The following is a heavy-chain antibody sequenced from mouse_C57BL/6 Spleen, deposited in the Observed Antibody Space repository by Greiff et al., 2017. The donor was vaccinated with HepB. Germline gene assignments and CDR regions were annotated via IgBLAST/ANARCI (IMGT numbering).Heavy chain of an antibody. V-gene: IGHV1-81*01. D-gene: IGHD1-1*01. CDR1: GYTFTSYG. Sequence: QVQLQQSGAELARPGASVKLSCKASGYTFTSYGISWVKQRTGQGLEWIGEIYPRSGNTYYNEKFKGKATLTADKSSSTAYMELRSLTSEDSAVYFCARWDYCGSSHGGYWGQGTTLTVSS. CDR2: IYPRSGNT. J-gene: IGHJ2*01. CDR3: ARWDYCGSSHGGY.